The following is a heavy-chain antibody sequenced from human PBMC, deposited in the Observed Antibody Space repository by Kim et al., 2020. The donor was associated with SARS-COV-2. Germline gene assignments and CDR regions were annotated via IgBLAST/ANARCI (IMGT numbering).Heavy chain of an antibody. CDR1: GFTFSSYA. CDR3: AKALPPDIVVVPAATPFDY. Sequence: GGSLRLSCAASGFTFSSYAMSWVRQAPGKGLEWVSAISGSGGSTYYADSVKGRFTISRDNSKNTLYLQMNSLRAEDTAVYYCAKALPPDIVVVPAATPFDYWGQGSLVTVSS. D-gene: IGHD2-2*01. J-gene: IGHJ4*02. V-gene: IGHV3-23*01. CDR2: ISGSGGST.